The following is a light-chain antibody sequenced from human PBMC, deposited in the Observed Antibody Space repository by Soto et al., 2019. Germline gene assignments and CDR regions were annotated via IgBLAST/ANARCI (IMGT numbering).Light chain of an antibody. CDR1: QSISAY. V-gene: IGKV3-11*01. Sequence: EIVLTQSPATLSLSPGERATLSCRASQSISAYLQWYQHKPGQAPRLLIYHASARAGGIPARCIGSGSGTDFSLPSSCLEPEDFAVDYCQQRYNWTPLTFGGGTKVEIK. J-gene: IGKJ4*01. CDR2: HAS. CDR3: QQRYNWTPLT.